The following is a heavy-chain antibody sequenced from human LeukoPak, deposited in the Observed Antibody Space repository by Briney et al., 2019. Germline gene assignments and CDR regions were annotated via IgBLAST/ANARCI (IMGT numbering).Heavy chain of an antibody. V-gene: IGHV3-7*01. CDR2: IKQDGSEK. D-gene: IGHD3-22*01. Sequence: GGSLRLSCAASGFTFSSYWMSWVRQAPGKGLEWVANIKQDGSEKYYVDSVKGRFTISRDNAKNSLYLQMNSLRAEDTAVYYCASVEAALTYYYDSSGYSDYWGQGTLVTVSS. CDR3: ASVEAALTYYYDSSGYSDY. CDR1: GFTFSSYW. J-gene: IGHJ4*02.